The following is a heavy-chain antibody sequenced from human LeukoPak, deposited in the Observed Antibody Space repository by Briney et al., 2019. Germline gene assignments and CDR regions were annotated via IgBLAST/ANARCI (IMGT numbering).Heavy chain of an antibody. J-gene: IGHJ5*02. Sequence: ASVKVSCKASGYTFTSYGISWVRQAPGQGLEWMGWISAYNGNTNYAQKLQGRVTMTTDTSTSTAYMELRSLRSDDTAVYYCARSGALKLGRWVAATEGWFDPWGQGTLVTVSS. CDR2: ISAYNGNT. CDR1: GYTFTSYG. CDR3: ARSGALKLGRWVAATEGWFDP. D-gene: IGHD2-15*01. V-gene: IGHV1-18*01.